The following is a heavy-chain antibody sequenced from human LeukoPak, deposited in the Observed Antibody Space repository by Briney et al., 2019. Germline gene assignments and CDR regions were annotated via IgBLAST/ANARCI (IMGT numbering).Heavy chain of an antibody. CDR3: AKDSGMVRGLLGY. V-gene: IGHV3-23*01. CDR2: ISSGSTTT. J-gene: IGHJ4*02. CDR1: GFTFSSHG. D-gene: IGHD3-10*01. Sequence: GGSLRLSCAASGFTFSSHGMSWVRQAPGKGLEWVSYISSGSTTTYYADSVKGRFTISRDNSKNTLYLQMNSLRAEDTAVYYCAKDSGMVRGLLGYWGQGTLVTVSS.